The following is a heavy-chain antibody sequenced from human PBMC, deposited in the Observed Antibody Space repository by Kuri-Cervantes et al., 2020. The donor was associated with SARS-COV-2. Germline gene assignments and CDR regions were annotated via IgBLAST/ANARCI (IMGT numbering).Heavy chain of an antibody. CDR2: IHWNGGST. D-gene: IGHD3-22*01. V-gene: IGHV3-20*01. CDR3: ARYPGYDSSGYHDY. Sequence: ESLKISCAASGCTCDVYGMSWVRQAPGKGLEWVSGIHWNGGSTGYADSVKDRFTISRDNAKNSLYLQMNSLRAEDTALYHCARYPGYDSSGYHDYWGQGTLVTVSS. J-gene: IGHJ4*02. CDR1: GCTCDVYG.